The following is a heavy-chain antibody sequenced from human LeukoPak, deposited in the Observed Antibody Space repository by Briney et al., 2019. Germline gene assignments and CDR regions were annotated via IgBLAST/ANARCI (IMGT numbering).Heavy chain of an antibody. D-gene: IGHD6-13*01. Sequence: GGSLRLSCAASGFTFSSYGITWVRQAPGKGLEWVSTISATGGSTYYADSVKGRFTISRDNSKDTLYLQMNSLRSEDTAVYYCARAFYSSSWAPLDFWGQGTLLTVSS. CDR2: ISATGGST. J-gene: IGHJ4*02. CDR3: ARAFYSSSWAPLDF. CDR1: GFTFSSYG. V-gene: IGHV3-23*01.